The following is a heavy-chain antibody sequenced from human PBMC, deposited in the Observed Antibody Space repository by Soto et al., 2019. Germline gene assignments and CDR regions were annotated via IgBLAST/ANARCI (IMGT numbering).Heavy chain of an antibody. J-gene: IGHJ6*02. D-gene: IGHD3-22*01. V-gene: IGHV1-69*13. CDR2: IIPIFGTA. Sequence: SVKVSCKASGGTLSSYAISWVRQAPGQGLEWMGGIIPIFGTANYAQKFQGRVTITADESTSTAYMELSSLRSEDTAVYYCARYAYYYDSSGYRYYYGMDVWGQGTTVTVSS. CDR3: ARYAYYYDSSGYRYYYGMDV. CDR1: GGTLSSYA.